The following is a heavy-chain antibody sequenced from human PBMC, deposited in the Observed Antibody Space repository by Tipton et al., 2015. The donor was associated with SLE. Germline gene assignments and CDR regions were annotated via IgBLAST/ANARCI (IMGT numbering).Heavy chain of an antibody. CDR2: ISHTGRT. CDR1: GDSINSDAFS. V-gene: IGHV4-30-2*01. Sequence: GLVKPSQTLSLTCTVSGDSINSDAFSWGWIRQPPGEGLEWITYISHTGRTAYSPSLKSRVTISVDPAKNQFSLKLTSVTAADTAVYYCTTGGVQYRLPMGEFDYWGQGTLVTVSS. CDR3: TTGGVQYRLPMGEFDY. J-gene: IGHJ4*02. D-gene: IGHD2-2*01.